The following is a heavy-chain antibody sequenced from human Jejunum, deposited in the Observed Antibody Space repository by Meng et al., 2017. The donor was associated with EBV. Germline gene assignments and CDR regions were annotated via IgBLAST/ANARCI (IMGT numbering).Heavy chain of an antibody. CDR2: IHHSGST. CDR3: ARDRGVEDY. V-gene: IGHV4-4*03. CDR1: GRSISTDNC. Sequence: SGPALVNPHSTRSLTCAVSGRSISTDNCWSAVRQPPGKGLEYIGEIHHSGSTKYTPSLKSRVTISVDKSNNHFSLKLSSVTAADTAVYYCARDRGVEDYWGQGTLVTVSS. J-gene: IGHJ4*02. D-gene: IGHD5-24*01.